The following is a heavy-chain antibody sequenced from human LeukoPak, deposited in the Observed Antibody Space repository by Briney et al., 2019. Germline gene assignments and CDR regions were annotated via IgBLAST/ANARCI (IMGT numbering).Heavy chain of an antibody. J-gene: IGHJ4*02. CDR3: ASYGDYGSFDY. CDR1: GSTFSSYS. Sequence: GGSLRLSCAASGSTFSSYSMNWVRQAPGKGLEWVSYISSSSSTIYYADSVKGRFTISRDNAKNSLYLQMNSLRAEDTAVYYCASYGDYGSFDYWGQGTLVTVSS. D-gene: IGHD4-17*01. V-gene: IGHV3-48*04. CDR2: ISSSSSTI.